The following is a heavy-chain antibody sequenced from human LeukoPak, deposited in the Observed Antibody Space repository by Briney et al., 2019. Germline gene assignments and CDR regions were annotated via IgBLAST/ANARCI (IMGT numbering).Heavy chain of an antibody. Sequence: PGGSLRLSCAASGFTFSSYGMSWVRQAPGKGLEWVSTISGSGRSTYYADSVKGRFTISRDNSKNTLYVQMNSLRAEDTAVYYWARGGRCSGDNCYATLYDYWGQGTVVTVSS. J-gene: IGHJ4*02. CDR3: ARGGRCSGDNCYATLYDY. D-gene: IGHD2-15*01. CDR2: ISGSGRST. CDR1: GFTFSSYG. V-gene: IGHV3-23*01.